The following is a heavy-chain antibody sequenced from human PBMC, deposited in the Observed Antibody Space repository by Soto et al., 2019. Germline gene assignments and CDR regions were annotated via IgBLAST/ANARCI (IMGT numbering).Heavy chain of an antibody. V-gene: IGHV3-48*01. CDR1: GFTFRNYG. Sequence: GGSLRLSCAASGFTFRNYGMNWVRQAPGKGLEWVSYIGIGSSTKYYADSVKGRFTISRDNAKNTLYLQMNSLRAEDTAVYYCAREQQQLVRGTYYYYYGMEVWGQGTTVTVPS. CDR2: IGIGSSTK. J-gene: IGHJ6*02. CDR3: AREQQQLVRGTYYYYYGMEV. D-gene: IGHD6-13*01.